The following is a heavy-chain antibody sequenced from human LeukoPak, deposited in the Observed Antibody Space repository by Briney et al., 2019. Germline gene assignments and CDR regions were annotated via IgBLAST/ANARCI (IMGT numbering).Heavy chain of an antibody. CDR1: GYTFTGYY. Sequence: GASVKVSCKASGYTFTGYYMHWVRQAPGQGLEWMGWINPNSGGTNCAQKFQGWVTMTRDTSISTAYMELSRLRSDDTAVYYCARGIGSWYPHFDYWGQGTLVTVSS. CDR3: ARGIGSWYPHFDY. J-gene: IGHJ4*02. CDR2: INPNSGGT. D-gene: IGHD6-13*01. V-gene: IGHV1-2*04.